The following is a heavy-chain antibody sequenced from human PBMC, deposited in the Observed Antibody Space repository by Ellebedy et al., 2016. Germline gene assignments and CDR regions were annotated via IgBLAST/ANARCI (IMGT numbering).Heavy chain of an antibody. V-gene: IGHV4-61*08. CDR1: GGSISSGDYY. Sequence: SETLSLXXTVSGGSISSGDYYWSWIRQPPGKGLEWIGYIYYSGSTNYNPSLKSRVTISVDTSKNQFSLKLSSVTAADTAVYYCARDEVGIAAAEDYYYYYMDVWGKGTTVTVSS. CDR2: IYYSGST. D-gene: IGHD6-13*01. CDR3: ARDEVGIAAAEDYYYYYMDV. J-gene: IGHJ6*03.